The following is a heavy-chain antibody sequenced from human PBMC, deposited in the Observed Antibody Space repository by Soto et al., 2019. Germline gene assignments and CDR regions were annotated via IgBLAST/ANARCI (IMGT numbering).Heavy chain of an antibody. V-gene: IGHV4-61*01. CDR3: ARKDYDSRLDF. CDR2: VYYTGNR. D-gene: IGHD3-22*01. CDR1: GDPVSSGSFY. Sequence: SETLSLTCTVSGDPVSSGSFYWSWIRQPPGKGLEWIGYVYYTGNRNNSPSLKSRVTISIDTSKNEFSLKLRSVTAADTAVYYCARKDYDSRLDFWGQGTLVTVSS. J-gene: IGHJ4*02.